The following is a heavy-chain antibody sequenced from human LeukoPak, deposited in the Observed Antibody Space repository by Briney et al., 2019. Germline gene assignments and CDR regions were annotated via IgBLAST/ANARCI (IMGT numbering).Heavy chain of an antibody. CDR1: GGTFSSYA. CDR2: IIPIFGTA. Sequence: SVKVSCKASGGTFSSYAISWVRQAPGQGLEWMGRIIPIFGTANYTQKFQGRVTITTDESTSTAYMELSSLRSEDTAVYYCATHVGSTVSQNTDYWGQGTLVTVSS. V-gene: IGHV1-69*05. CDR3: ATHVGSTVSQNTDY. J-gene: IGHJ4*02. D-gene: IGHD4-17*01.